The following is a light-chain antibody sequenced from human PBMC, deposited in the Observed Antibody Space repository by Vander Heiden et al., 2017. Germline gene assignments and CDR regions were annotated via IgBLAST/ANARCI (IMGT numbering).Light chain of an antibody. CDR2: DVT. V-gene: IGLV2-14*01. CDR3: TSFTTSSTHV. Sequence: QSAPTQPASVSGSPGQSITISCTGTSSDVGAYNHVSWYQQHPGKVPKLMIYDVTSRPSGISNRFSGSKSGNTASLTISGRQAEDEADYYCTSFTTSSTHVFGTGTKVTVL. CDR1: SSDVGAYNH. J-gene: IGLJ1*01.